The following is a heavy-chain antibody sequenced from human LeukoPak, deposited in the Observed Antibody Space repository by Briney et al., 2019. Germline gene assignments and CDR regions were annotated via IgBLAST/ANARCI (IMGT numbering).Heavy chain of an antibody. V-gene: IGHV4-28*03. Sequence: PSDTLSLTCAVSGYSISSSNWWGWIRQPPGKGLEWIGYIYYSGSTYYNPSLKSRVTISVDTSKNQFSLKLSSVTAADTAVYYCARAFYGDYEDNWFDPWGQGTLLPVSS. CDR3: ARAFYGDYEDNWFDP. CDR2: IYYSGST. D-gene: IGHD4-17*01. J-gene: IGHJ5*02. CDR1: GYSISSSNW.